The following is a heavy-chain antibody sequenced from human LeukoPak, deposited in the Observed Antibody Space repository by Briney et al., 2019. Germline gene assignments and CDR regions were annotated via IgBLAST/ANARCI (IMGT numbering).Heavy chain of an antibody. J-gene: IGHJ4*02. CDR2: IRSKAYGGTT. Sequence: GGSLRLSCTASGFTFCDYAMSWFRQAPGKGLEWVGFIRSKAYGGTTEYAASVEGRCTISRDESTSIAYMQMNSLKTEDTAVYYCARVYIANYGYWRGFDYWGQGTLVTGSS. V-gene: IGHV3-49*03. D-gene: IGHD5-18*01. CDR1: GFTFCDYA. CDR3: ARVYIANYGYWRGFDY.